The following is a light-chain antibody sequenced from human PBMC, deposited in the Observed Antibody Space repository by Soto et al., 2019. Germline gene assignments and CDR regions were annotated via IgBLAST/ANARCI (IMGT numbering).Light chain of an antibody. Sequence: IVLTQSPGTLSLSPGERATLSCRASQSVAGTYLAWYQQKPGQAPRLLIYVASSRATCIPDRFRGSGSGTDFTLTISRLEPEDFAVYYCQQYDTYLTFGPGTKVDIK. V-gene: IGKV3-20*01. J-gene: IGKJ3*01. CDR1: QSVAGTY. CDR2: VAS. CDR3: QQYDTYLT.